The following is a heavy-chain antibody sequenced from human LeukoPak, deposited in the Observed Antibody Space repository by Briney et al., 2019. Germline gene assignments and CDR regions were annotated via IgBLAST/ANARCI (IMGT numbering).Heavy chain of an antibody. CDR2: ISGSGGST. CDR1: GFTFSSYA. J-gene: IGHJ6*03. CDR3: AKALRETHRPVYSYYYMDV. V-gene: IGHV3-23*01. D-gene: IGHD2-21*01. Sequence: GGSLRLSCAASGFTFSSYAMSWVRQAPGKGLEWVSAISGSGGSTYYADSVKGRFTISRDNSKNTVFLQMNSLRVDDTAVYYCAKALRETHRPVYSYYYMDVWGKGTTVTVSS.